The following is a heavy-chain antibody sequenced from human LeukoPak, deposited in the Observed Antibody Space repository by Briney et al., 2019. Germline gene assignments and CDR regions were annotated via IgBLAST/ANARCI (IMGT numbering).Heavy chain of an antibody. CDR2: ISSSSSYI. Sequence: TGGSLRLSCAASGFTFSSYSMNWVRQAPGKGLEWVSSISSSSSYIYYADSVKGRFTISRDSAKNSLYLQMNSLRAEDTAVYYCARDQGYSSGSCDYWGQGTLVTVSS. CDR1: GFTFSSYS. J-gene: IGHJ4*02. V-gene: IGHV3-21*01. D-gene: IGHD6-19*01. CDR3: ARDQGYSSGSCDY.